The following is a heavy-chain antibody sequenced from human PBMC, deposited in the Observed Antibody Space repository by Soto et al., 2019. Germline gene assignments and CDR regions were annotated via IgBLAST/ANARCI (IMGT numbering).Heavy chain of an antibody. D-gene: IGHD5-12*01. CDR2: IIPIFGTA. CDR3: ARLSGGYDDAFDI. V-gene: IGHV1-69*01. Sequence: QVQLVQSGAEVKKPGSSVKVSCKASGGTFSSYAISWVRQAPGQGLEWMGGIIPIFGTANYAQKFQGRVTITADEFTSPAYMELSSLRSADTAVYYCARLSGGYDDAFDIWGQGTIVTVSS. CDR1: GGTFSSYA. J-gene: IGHJ3*02.